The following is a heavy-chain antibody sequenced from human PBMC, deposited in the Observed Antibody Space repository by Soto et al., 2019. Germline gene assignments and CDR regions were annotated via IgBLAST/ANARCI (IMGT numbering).Heavy chain of an antibody. Sequence: SETLSLTCTVSGGSISSYYWSWIRQPPGKGLEWIGYIYYSGSTNYNPSLKSRVTISVDTSKNQFSLKLSSVTAADTAVYYCAGCTVGATMYDYWGQGTLVTVSS. CDR3: AGCTVGATMYDY. CDR2: IYYSGST. CDR1: GGSISSYY. V-gene: IGHV4-59*01. J-gene: IGHJ4*02. D-gene: IGHD1-26*01.